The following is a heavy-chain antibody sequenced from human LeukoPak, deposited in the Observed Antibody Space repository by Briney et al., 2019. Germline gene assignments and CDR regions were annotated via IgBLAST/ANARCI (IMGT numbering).Heavy chain of an antibody. J-gene: IGHJ4*02. CDR3: ARGLYSGWYVY. Sequence: ASVKVSCTASGYTFTGYYMHWVRQAPGQGLEWMGIINPNSGSASYAQEFQGRVTMTRDTSTSTVYMELSSLRSEDTAVYYCARGLYSGWYVYWGQGTLVTVSS. V-gene: IGHV1-46*01. CDR1: GYTFTGYY. CDR2: INPNSGSA. D-gene: IGHD6-19*01.